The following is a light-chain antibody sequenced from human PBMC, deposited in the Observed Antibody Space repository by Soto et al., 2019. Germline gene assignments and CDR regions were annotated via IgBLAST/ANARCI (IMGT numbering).Light chain of an antibody. Sequence: EIVLTQSPCTLSLSPGERATLSCRASQSVSSTSLAWYQQKPGQAPRLLIYGASTRATGIPDRFSGSGSGTDFTLTISRVEPEDFAVYYCQQRSNWLITFGQGTRLEIK. CDR1: QSVSSTS. CDR3: QQRSNWLIT. V-gene: IGKV3D-20*02. J-gene: IGKJ5*01. CDR2: GAS.